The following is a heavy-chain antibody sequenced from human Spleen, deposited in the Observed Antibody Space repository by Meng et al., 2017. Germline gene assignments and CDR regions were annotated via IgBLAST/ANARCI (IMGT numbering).Heavy chain of an antibody. CDR1: GYNFPDYY. CDR3: ARKAGNCISTTCYSLDY. D-gene: IGHD2-2*01. J-gene: IGHJ4*02. CDR2: INGVFGTT. V-gene: IGHV1-69*05. Sequence: SVKVSCKPSGYNFPDYYIHWVRQAPGQGLEWMGGINGVFGTTDYAQKFQGRATITTDESTSTVYMELSRLTSEDTAVYFCARKAGNCISTTCYSLDYWGQGTLVTVSS.